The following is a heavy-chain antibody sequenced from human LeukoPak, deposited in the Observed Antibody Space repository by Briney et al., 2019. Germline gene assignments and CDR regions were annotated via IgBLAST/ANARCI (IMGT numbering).Heavy chain of an antibody. CDR1: GGSISSYY. CDR2: IYYSGST. V-gene: IGHV4-59*08. D-gene: IGHD5-18*01. Sequence: SETLSLTCTVSGGSISSYYWSWIRQPPGKGLKWIGYIYYSGSTNYNPSLKSRVTISVDTSKNQFSLKLSSVTAADTAVYYCARSPPAGYSYGLPGVFFYYFDYWGQGTLVTVSS. J-gene: IGHJ4*02. CDR3: ARSPPAGYSYGLPGVFFYYFDY.